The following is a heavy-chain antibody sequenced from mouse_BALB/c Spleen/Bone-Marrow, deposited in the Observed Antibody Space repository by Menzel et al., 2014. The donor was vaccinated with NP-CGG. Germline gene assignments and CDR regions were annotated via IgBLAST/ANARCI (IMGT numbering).Heavy chain of an antibody. D-gene: IGHD1-1*01. CDR2: ISYSGVA. CDR3: ARSVIGAMDY. V-gene: IGHV3-2*02. CDR1: GYSITSNYA. Sequence: EVQLVESGPGLVKPSQSLSLTCTVTGYSITSNYAWNWIRQFPGNKLEWMGYISYSGVAGYSPSLKSRISITRDTSKNQFFLQLTSVTTEDTATYYCARSVIGAMDYWGQGTSVTVSS. J-gene: IGHJ4*01.